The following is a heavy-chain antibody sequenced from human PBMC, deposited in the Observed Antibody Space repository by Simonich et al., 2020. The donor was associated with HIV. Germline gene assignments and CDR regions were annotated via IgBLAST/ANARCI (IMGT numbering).Heavy chain of an antibody. V-gene: IGHV3-48*03. J-gene: IGHJ4*02. CDR1: GFTFSSYE. Sequence: EVQLVESGGGLVQPGGSLRLSCAASGFTFSSYEMNWVRQAPGKGLEWVSYISSSGSTIYYAASVKGRFTISRDNAKNSLYLQMNSLRAEDTAVYYCARVGSSSGWDYWGQGTLVTVSS. D-gene: IGHD6-6*01. CDR2: ISSSGSTI. CDR3: ARVGSSSGWDY.